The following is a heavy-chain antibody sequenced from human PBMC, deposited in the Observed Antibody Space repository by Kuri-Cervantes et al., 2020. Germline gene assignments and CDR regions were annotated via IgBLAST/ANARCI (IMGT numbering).Heavy chain of an antibody. CDR1: GLTLSDHY. CDR2: ISSSSSYI. Sequence: GESLKISCGASGLTLSDHYMDWVRQAPGKGLEWVSSISSSSSYIYYADSVKGRFTISGNNSQNTLYLQMSSLRAEDTAVYYCARVNTMMAWYQYYYMDVWGKGTTVTVSS. CDR3: ARVNTMMAWYQYYYMDV. J-gene: IGHJ6*03. V-gene: IGHV3-21*01. D-gene: IGHD2-2*01.